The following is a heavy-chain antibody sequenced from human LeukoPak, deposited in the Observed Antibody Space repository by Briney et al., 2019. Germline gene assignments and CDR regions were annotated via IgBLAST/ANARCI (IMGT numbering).Heavy chain of an antibody. CDR3: AKPSVGRRDYGGDY. CDR2: ISGSGGST. Sequence: PGASLRLFCAASGFTFSSYAMSWVRQAPGKGPEWVSAISGSGGSTYYADSVKGRFTISRDNSKNTLYLQMNSLRAEDTAVYYCAKPSVGRRDYGGDYWGQGTLVTVSS. V-gene: IGHV3-23*01. J-gene: IGHJ4*02. CDR1: GFTFSSYA. D-gene: IGHD4-23*01.